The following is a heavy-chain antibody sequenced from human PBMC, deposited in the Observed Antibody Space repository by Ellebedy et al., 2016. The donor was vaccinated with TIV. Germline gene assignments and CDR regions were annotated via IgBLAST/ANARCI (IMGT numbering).Heavy chain of an antibody. CDR3: ARGLWRRWPPDAFYYYMDV. V-gene: IGHV4-34*01. CDR2: INHSGST. D-gene: IGHD4-23*01. Sequence: SETLSLTCAVYGGSFSGYYWGWIRQPPGKGLEWIGEINHSGSTNYNPSLKSRVIISVDTSKNQFSLNLSSVTAADTAVYYCARGLWRRWPPDAFYYYMDVWGKGTTVTVSS. CDR1: GGSFSGYY. J-gene: IGHJ6*03.